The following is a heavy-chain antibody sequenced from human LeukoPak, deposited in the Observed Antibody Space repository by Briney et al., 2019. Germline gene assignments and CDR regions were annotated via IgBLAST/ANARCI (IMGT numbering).Heavy chain of an antibody. Sequence: TGRSLRLSCAASGFTLSSYGMHWVRQAPGKGLVWVSRVNSDGSSTTYADSVKGRFTISRDNAKNTLHLQMSSLRAEDTAVYYCARGPPNSGSYHTDWGQGTLVTVSS. V-gene: IGHV3-74*01. D-gene: IGHD1-26*01. CDR3: ARGPPNSGSYHTD. CDR2: VNSDGSST. J-gene: IGHJ4*02. CDR1: GFTLSSYG.